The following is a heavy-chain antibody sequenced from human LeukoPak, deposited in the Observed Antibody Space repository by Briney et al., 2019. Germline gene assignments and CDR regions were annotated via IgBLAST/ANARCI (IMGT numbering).Heavy chain of an antibody. CDR2: INPNSGGT. V-gene: IGHV1-2*02. J-gene: IGHJ4*02. CDR1: GYTFISYA. Sequence: ASVKVSCKASGYTFISYAMNWVRQAPGQGLEWVGWINPNSGGTNFAQKFQGRVIMTRDMSISTAYMEVRRLTSDDTAIYFCAVVEMTYLPAPRPIYWGQGTLVTVSS. CDR3: AVVEMTYLPAPRPIY. D-gene: IGHD6-6*01.